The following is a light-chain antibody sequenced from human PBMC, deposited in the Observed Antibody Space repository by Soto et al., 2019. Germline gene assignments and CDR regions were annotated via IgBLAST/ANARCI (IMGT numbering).Light chain of an antibody. CDR3: SSFTTKSTLI. CDR2: EVR. CDR1: MRDIGAYYL. Sequence: QSVLTQPPSVSGSPGQSITISCAGTMRDIGAYYLVSWYQQHPSNAPQLIIYEVRNPPSGIDFRFSGNKSGTTALLTISVLPAEDEADYYGSSFTTKSTLIFGGGTQLTVL. V-gene: IGLV2-14*03. J-gene: IGLJ2*01.